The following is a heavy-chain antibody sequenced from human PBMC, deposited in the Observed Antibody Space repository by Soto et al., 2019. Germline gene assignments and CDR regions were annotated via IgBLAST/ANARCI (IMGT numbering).Heavy chain of an antibody. D-gene: IGHD3-22*01. V-gene: IGHV3-23*01. CDR3: AKDRYLDHDSRGYLFDN. J-gene: IGHJ4*02. CDR2: ISRYGDFT. Sequence: EVQLLESGGDLIQPGGSLRLCCAASGFTFNIYAMIWVHQAPGKGLEWVSAISRYGDFTYYADSVEGRFTISRDNSKNTLYLQMNSLRAEDTAVYYCAKDRYLDHDSRGYLFDNWGQGTLVTVSS. CDR1: GFTFNIYA.